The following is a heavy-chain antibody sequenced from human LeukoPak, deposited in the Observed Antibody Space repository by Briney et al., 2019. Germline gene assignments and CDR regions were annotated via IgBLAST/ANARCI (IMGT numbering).Heavy chain of an antibody. CDR3: ARASQYGSGSYEEY. J-gene: IGHJ4*02. V-gene: IGHV3-30-3*01. Sequence: GGSLRLSCAASGFTFSSYAMHWVRQAPGKGLEWVAVISYDGSNKYYADSVKGRFTISRDNSKNTLYLQVNSLRAEDTAVYYCARASQYGSGSYEEYWGQGTLVTVSS. CDR1: GFTFSSYA. CDR2: ISYDGSNK. D-gene: IGHD3-10*01.